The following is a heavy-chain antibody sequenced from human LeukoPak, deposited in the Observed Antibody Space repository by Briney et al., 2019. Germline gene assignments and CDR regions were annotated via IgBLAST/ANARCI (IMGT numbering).Heavy chain of an antibody. CDR1: GGTFCSYA. Sequence: GSSVKVSCKASGGTFCSYAISWVRQAPGQGLEWMGGIIPIFGTANYAQKFQGRVTITADKSTSTAYMELSSRRAGDTAVYYCGGGHYDSVWGSYRMIDYWGQGTLVTVSS. D-gene: IGHD3-16*02. J-gene: IGHJ4*02. V-gene: IGHV1-69*06. CDR3: GGGHYDSVWGSYRMIDY. CDR2: IIPIFGTA.